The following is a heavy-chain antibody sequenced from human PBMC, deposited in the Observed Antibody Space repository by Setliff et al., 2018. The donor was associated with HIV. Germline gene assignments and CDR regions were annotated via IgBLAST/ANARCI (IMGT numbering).Heavy chain of an antibody. D-gene: IGHD3-16*01. J-gene: IGHJ4*02. CDR3: ASAVASRNIRGEYSFDY. V-gene: IGHV1-46*01. CDR1: GYTFTNYF. CDR2: IDPSGGST. Sequence: GASVKVSCKASGYTFTNYFVHWVRQAPGQGLEWMGIIDPSGGSTNYAQKFQGRLTMTSDTSTSTVYMELSSLRSEDTAVYYCASAVASRNIRGEYSFDYWGQGTLVTVSS.